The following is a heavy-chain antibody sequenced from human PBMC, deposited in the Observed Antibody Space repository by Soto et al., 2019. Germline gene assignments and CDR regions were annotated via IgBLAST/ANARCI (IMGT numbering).Heavy chain of an antibody. CDR2: IKQDGSEK. J-gene: IGHJ4*02. CDR3: ARDSYDSSGYYYYFDY. Sequence: LSLTCAASGFTFSSYWMSWVRQAPGKGLEWVANIKQDGSEKYYVDSVKGRFTISRDNAKNSLYLQMNSLRAEDTAVYYCARDSYDSSGYYYYFDYWGQGTLVTVSS. CDR1: GFTFSSYW. V-gene: IGHV3-7*01. D-gene: IGHD3-22*01.